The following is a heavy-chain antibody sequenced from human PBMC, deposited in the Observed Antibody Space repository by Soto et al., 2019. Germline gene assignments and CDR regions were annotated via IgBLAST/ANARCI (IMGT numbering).Heavy chain of an antibody. CDR1: GFTFSSYA. CDR3: ARVRMELTASYFDY. CDR2: ISYDGSNK. D-gene: IGHD1-7*01. J-gene: IGHJ4*02. Sequence: GGSLRLSCAASGFTFSSYAMHWVRQAPGKGLEWVAVISYDGSNKYYADSVKGRFTISRDNAKNSLYLQMNSLRAEDTAVYYCARVRMELTASYFDYWGQGTLVTVSS. V-gene: IGHV3-30-3*01.